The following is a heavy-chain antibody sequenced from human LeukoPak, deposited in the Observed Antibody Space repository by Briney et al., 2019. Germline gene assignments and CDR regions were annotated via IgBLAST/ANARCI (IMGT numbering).Heavy chain of an antibody. CDR1: GFTFSSYG. Sequence: GGSLRLSCAASGFTFSSYGMHWVRQAPGKGLEWVAFIRYDGSNKYYADSVKGRFTISRDNSKNTLYLQMNSLRAEDTAVYYCAKDAGVAPGAXDXXGQGXMVTVX. D-gene: IGHD7-27*01. CDR3: AKDAGVAPGAXDX. J-gene: IGHJ3*02. V-gene: IGHV3-30*02. CDR2: IRYDGSNK.